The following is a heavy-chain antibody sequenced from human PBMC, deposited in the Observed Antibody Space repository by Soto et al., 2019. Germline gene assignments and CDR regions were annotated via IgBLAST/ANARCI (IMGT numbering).Heavy chain of an antibody. J-gene: IGHJ6*02. Sequence: HGGSLRLCCAACGFTVSSYGMHWVRQAPGKGLEWVAVIWYDGSNKYYADSVKGRFTISRDNSKNTLYLQMNSLRAEDTAVYYCAREDYGDFHYYYGMDVWGQGTTVTVSS. CDR3: AREDYGDFHYYYGMDV. CDR2: IWYDGSNK. D-gene: IGHD4-17*01. V-gene: IGHV3-33*01. CDR1: GFTVSSYG.